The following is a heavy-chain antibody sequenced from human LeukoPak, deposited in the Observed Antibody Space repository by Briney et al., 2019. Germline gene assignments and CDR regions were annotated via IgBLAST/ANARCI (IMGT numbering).Heavy chain of an antibody. J-gene: IGHJ5*02. CDR1: GGSISSYY. V-gene: IGHV4-4*07. Sequence: PSETLSLTCTVSGGSISSYYWSWIRQPAGKGLEWIGRIYTSGSTNYNPSLKSRVTMSVDTSKNQFSLKLSSVTAADTAVYYCAREPITMVRGVIISDWFDPWGQGTLVTVSS. CDR2: IYTSGST. CDR3: AREPITMVRGVIISDWFDP. D-gene: IGHD3-10*01.